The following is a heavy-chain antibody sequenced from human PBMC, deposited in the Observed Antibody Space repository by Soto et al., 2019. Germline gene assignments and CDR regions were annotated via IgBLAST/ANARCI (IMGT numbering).Heavy chain of an antibody. CDR2: ISGSGGST. J-gene: IGHJ5*02. V-gene: IGHV3-23*01. CDR1: GFTFSSYA. CDR3: AEDRGYCSSTSRHPTAADA. D-gene: IGHD2-2*01. Sequence: EVQLLESGGGLVQPGGSLRLSCAASGFTFSSYAMSWVRQAPGKGLEWVSAISGSGGSTYYADSVKGRFTIARDNSKTTLYLQMNSLRGEDTAVYYCAEDRGYCSSTSRHPTAADAWGQGTLVTV.